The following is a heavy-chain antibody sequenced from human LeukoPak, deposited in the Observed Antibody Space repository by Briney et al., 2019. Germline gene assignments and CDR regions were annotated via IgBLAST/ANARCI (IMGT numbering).Heavy chain of an antibody. J-gene: IGHJ3*02. V-gene: IGHV3-21*04. D-gene: IGHD6-19*01. CDR1: GFTFSSYS. CDR3: AKEAASSGYALDI. CDR2: ISSSSSYI. Sequence: GGSLRLSCAASGFTFSSYSMSWVRQAPGKGLEWVSSISSSSSYIYYADSVKGRFTISRDNSQNSLYLQMNSLRPEDTALYYCAKEAASSGYALDIWGQGTMVTVSS.